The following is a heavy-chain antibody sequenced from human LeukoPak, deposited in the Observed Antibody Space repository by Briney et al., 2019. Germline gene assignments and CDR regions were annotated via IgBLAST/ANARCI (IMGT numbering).Heavy chain of an antibody. CDR1: GFTVSSNY. Sequence: GGSLRLSCAASGFTVSSNYMSWVRQAPGKGLEWVSVIYRGGSTYYADSVKGRFTISRDNSKNTLYLQMNSLRAEDTAVYYCARDHYDSSGYYHDFWGQGTLVTVSS. J-gene: IGHJ4*02. D-gene: IGHD3-22*01. V-gene: IGHV3-53*01. CDR2: IYRGGST. CDR3: ARDHYDSSGYYHDF.